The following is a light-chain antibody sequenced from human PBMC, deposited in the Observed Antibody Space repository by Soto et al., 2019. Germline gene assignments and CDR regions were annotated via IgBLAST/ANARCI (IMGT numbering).Light chain of an antibody. V-gene: IGKV1-5*01. Sequence: DIQMTQSPSTLSASVGDRVTITCRASQSISSWLAWYQQKPGKAPKLLIYDASSLESGVPSRFSGSGSGTEFTLTISSLQPDDFATYYCQHLNNYPPFTFGPGTKVDLE. J-gene: IGKJ3*01. CDR2: DAS. CDR3: QHLNNYPPFT. CDR1: QSISSW.